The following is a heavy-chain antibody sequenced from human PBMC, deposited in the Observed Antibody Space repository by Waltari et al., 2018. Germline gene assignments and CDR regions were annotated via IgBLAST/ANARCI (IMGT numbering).Heavy chain of an antibody. J-gene: IGHJ4*02. CDR2: IYYGGST. Sequence: QLQLQESGPGLVKASETLFLTCTVTGGSLHSNNYYWGWIRQPPGKGLEWLGTIYYGGSTYYNPSLKSRVAISVDTSKNQFSLKVTSVTAADTAVYYCARHRDIVATLFDYWGQGTLITVSS. V-gene: IGHV4-39*01. CDR1: GGSLHSNNYY. CDR3: ARHRDIVATLFDY. D-gene: IGHD5-12*01.